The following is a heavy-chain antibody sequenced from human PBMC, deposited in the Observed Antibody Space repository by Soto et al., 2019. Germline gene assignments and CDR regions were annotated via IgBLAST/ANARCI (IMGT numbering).Heavy chain of an antibody. J-gene: IGHJ6*02. D-gene: IGHD4-17*01. Sequence: GGSLRLSCAASGFTFRNYGMHWVRQAPGKGLEWVAVISHDGSDKYYADSMKGRFIISRDNSENTLFLNMNSLKPEDTAVYYYANSPEVTTTVVTRSMAYYYHVMDVWGQGTTVIVSS. CDR2: ISHDGSDK. V-gene: IGHV3-30*18. CDR1: GFTFRNYG. CDR3: ANSPEVTTTVVTRSMAYYYHVMDV.